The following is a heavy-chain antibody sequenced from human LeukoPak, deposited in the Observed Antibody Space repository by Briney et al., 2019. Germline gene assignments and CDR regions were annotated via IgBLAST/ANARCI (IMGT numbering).Heavy chain of an antibody. V-gene: IGHV3-48*03. CDR1: GFTFSSYE. J-gene: IGHJ6*03. D-gene: IGHD3-22*01. CDR2: ISSSGSTI. Sequence: GGSLRLSCAASGFTFSSYEMNWVRQAPGKGLEGVSYISSSGSTIYYADSVKGRFTISRDNSKNTLYLQMNSLRAGDTAVYYCAKGSKLVVITRDHYMAVWGKGTTVTISS. CDR3: AKGSKLVVITRDHYMAV.